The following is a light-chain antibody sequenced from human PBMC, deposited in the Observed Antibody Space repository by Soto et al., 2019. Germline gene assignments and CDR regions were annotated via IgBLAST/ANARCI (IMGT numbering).Light chain of an antibody. CDR3: MQGTKWPPT. J-gene: IGKJ1*01. V-gene: IGKV2-30*01. CDR2: RAS. Sequence: DVVMTQSPPSLPVTLGQPASISCRSSQSIVYSDGQAYLSWYQQRPGQSPRRLIYRASNRDSGVPARFSGSGSGTDFTLQIDRVEAEDVGIYYCMQGTKWPPTFGRGTRVEIK. CDR1: QSIVYSDGQAY.